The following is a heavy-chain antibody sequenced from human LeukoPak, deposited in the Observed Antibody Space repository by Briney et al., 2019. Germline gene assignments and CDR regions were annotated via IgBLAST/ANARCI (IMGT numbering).Heavy chain of an antibody. CDR3: ARERWVDAFDI. Sequence: SETLSLTCAVYGGSFSGYYWSWIRQPAGKGLEWIGRIYTSGSTNYNPSLKSRVTISVDTSKNQFSLKLSSVTAADTAVYYCARERWVDAFDIWGQGTMVTVSS. CDR2: IYTSGST. D-gene: IGHD5-24*01. CDR1: GGSFSGYY. J-gene: IGHJ3*02. V-gene: IGHV4-4*07.